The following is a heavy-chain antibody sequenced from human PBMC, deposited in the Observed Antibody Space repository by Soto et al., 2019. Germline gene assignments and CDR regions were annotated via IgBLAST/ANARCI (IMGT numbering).Heavy chain of an antibody. CDR3: ARENYDRSGYFYYFDC. D-gene: IGHD3-22*01. Sequence: SDTLSLTCTVSGGSISSSSYYWGWIRQPPGKGLEWIGSIYYSGSTYYNPSLKSRVTISVDTSKNQFSLKLSSVTAADTAVYYCARENYDRSGYFYYFDCWGQGTLVT. CDR2: IYYSGST. V-gene: IGHV4-39*07. J-gene: IGHJ4*02. CDR1: GGSISSSSYY.